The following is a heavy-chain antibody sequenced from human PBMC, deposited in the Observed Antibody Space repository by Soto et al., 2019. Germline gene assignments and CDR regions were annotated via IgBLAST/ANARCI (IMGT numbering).Heavy chain of an antibody. CDR2: IKGDGSEK. CDR3: ARCVGAVAGSN. J-gene: IGHJ1*01. Sequence: EVQLVESGGGLVQPGGSLRLSCVASGFTLSNYWMSWVRQAPGKGPEWVANIKGDGSEKYYADSVKGRFTISRDNAKNSLLLEMNSLRAEDTALYYCARCVGAVAGSNLGQGTLVTVSS. CDR1: GFTLSNYW. V-gene: IGHV3-7*05. D-gene: IGHD6-19*01.